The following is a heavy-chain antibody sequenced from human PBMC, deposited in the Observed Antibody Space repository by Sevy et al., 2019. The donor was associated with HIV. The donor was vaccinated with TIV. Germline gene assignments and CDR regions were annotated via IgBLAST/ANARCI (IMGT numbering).Heavy chain of an antibody. V-gene: IGHV3-64D*06. CDR1: GFSFSNSA. J-gene: IGHJ6*02. CDR3: VKDPDYNFWRGDYGMDV. Sequence: GGSLRLSCSSSGFSFSNSAMNWVRQTPGKGLKYVSAISSDGVSTYYTDSVRGRFTISRDNSKNTLYLQISSLRVEDTAVYYCVKDPDYNFWRGDYGMDVWGQGTTVTVSS. D-gene: IGHD3-3*01. CDR2: ISSDGVST.